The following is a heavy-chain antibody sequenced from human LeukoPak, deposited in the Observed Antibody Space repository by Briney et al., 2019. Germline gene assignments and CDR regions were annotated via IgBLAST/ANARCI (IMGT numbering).Heavy chain of an antibody. J-gene: IGHJ4*02. CDR3: AKRHGSGSYSDY. Sequence: GGSLRLSCAASGFTFSSYGMSWVRQAPGKGLEWVSAVSGDGDGDISYYADSVKGRFTVSGDNSKNTVYLQMNSLTGEDTAVYYCAKRHGSGSYSDYWGQGTLVTVSS. CDR2: VSGDGDGDIS. V-gene: IGHV3-23*01. CDR1: GFTFSSYG. D-gene: IGHD3-10*01.